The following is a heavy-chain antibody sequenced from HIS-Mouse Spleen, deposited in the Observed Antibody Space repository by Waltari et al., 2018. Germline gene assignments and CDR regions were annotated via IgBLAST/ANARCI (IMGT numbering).Heavy chain of an antibody. Sequence: QVQMVESGGGVVQPGRSLRLPCSASGFSFRRYGMPWVRQVPGKGLEWVAVISYDGSNKYYADSVKGRFTISRDNSKNTLYLQMNSLRAEDTAVYYCAKASSGWLDYWGQGTLVTVSS. CDR1: GFSFRRYG. V-gene: IGHV3-30*18. J-gene: IGHJ4*02. D-gene: IGHD6-19*01. CDR3: AKASSGWLDY. CDR2: ISYDGSNK.